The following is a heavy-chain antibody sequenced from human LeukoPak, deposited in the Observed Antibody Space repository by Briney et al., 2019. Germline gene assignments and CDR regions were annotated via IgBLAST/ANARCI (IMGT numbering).Heavy chain of an antibody. V-gene: IGHV4-30-4*01. J-gene: IGHJ3*02. CDR1: GGSISSGDDY. Sequence: SETLSLTCTVSGGSISSGDDYWSWIRQPPGKGLEWIGYIYFSGSTYYNPSLKSRVSISVDTSKNQFSLKLSSVTAADTAVYYCARDSNTSADEAFDIWGQGTMVTVSS. CDR2: IYFSGST. D-gene: IGHD4-4*01. CDR3: ARDSNTSADEAFDI.